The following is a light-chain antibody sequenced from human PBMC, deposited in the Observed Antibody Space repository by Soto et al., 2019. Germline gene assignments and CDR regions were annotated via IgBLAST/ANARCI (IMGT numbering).Light chain of an antibody. V-gene: IGKV1-39*01. Sequence: DIQMTQSPSSLSASLGDRVTITCRASQSISTYLNWYQQQPGKAPKLVIYAASSLQRGAPPRLSGRGSGTDFTLTISSLQPEDFAIYFCQQNYNLPLTFGGGTKVDI. CDR3: QQNYNLPLT. J-gene: IGKJ4*01. CDR1: QSISTY. CDR2: AAS.